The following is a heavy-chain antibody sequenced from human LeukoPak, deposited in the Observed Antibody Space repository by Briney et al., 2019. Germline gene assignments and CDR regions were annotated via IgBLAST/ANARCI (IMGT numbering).Heavy chain of an antibody. D-gene: IGHD3-10*01. Sequence: PSQTLSLTCTVSGGSINSGDSYWSWIRQPPGKSLEWIGYISYSGTPYYNPSLRGRVAISGDTSKNQFSLRLGSVTAADTAVYYCARVPYGSGTYYFDYWGQEILVTVSS. J-gene: IGHJ4*02. CDR2: ISYSGTP. V-gene: IGHV4-30-4*01. CDR3: ARVPYGSGTYYFDY. CDR1: GGSINSGDSY.